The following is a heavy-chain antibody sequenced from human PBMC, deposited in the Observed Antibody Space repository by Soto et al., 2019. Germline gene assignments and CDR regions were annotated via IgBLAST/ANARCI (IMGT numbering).Heavy chain of an antibody. Sequence: GSLRLSCAASGFTFSNAWMSWVRQAPGKGLEWVGRIKSKTDGGTTDYAAPVKGRFTISRDDSKNTLYLQMNSLKTEDTAVYYCTTDPGVGDYYYYGMDVWGQGATVTVSS. V-gene: IGHV3-15*01. CDR1: GFTFSNAW. CDR3: TTDPGVGDYYYYGMDV. D-gene: IGHD3-10*01. CDR2: IKSKTDGGTT. J-gene: IGHJ6*02.